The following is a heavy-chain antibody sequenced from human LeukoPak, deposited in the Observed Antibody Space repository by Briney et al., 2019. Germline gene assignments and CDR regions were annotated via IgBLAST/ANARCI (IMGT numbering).Heavy chain of an antibody. CDR2: FYTSGST. Sequence: SETLSLTCTVSGGSITSYYWSWIRQPAGKGLEWTGHFYTSGSTNYNPSLKSRVTISVDMSKNQFSLKLSSVTTADTAVYYCARSAVEMTTRLSDYWGQGTLVTVSS. D-gene: IGHD5-24*01. J-gene: IGHJ4*02. V-gene: IGHV4-4*07. CDR1: GGSITSYY. CDR3: ARSAVEMTTRLSDY.